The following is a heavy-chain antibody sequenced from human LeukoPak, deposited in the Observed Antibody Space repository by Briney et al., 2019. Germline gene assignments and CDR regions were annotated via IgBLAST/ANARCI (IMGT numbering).Heavy chain of an antibody. V-gene: IGHV3-21*01. Sequence: GGSLRVSCAASGFTFSSYSMNWVRQAPGKWLEWVSSISSSSGYIYYADSVKGRFTISRDNAKNSLYLQMNSLRAEDTAVYYCARDGYSDGSGSGDYWGQGTLVTVSS. CDR2: ISSSSGYI. CDR1: GFTFSSYS. J-gene: IGHJ4*01. D-gene: IGHD3-10*01. CDR3: ARDGYSDGSGSGDY.